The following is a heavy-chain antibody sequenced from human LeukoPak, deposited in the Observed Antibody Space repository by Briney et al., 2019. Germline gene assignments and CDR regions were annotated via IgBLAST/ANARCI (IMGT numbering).Heavy chain of an antibody. CDR3: ARMTTGTFDY. CDR2: ISYDGSNK. Sequence: GRSLRLSCAASGFTFSSYAMHWVRQAPAKGLEWVAVISYDGSNKYYADSVKGRFTISRDNSKNTLYLQMNSLRAEDTAVYYYARMTTGTFDYWGQGTLVTVSS. J-gene: IGHJ4*02. D-gene: IGHD4-17*01. CDR1: GFTFSSYA. V-gene: IGHV3-30-3*01.